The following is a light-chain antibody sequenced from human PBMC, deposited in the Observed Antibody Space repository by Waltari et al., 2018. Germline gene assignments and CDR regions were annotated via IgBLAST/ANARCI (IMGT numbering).Light chain of an antibody. J-gene: IGKJ4*01. CDR3: QQFGLIT. CDR2: GAS. V-gene: IGKV3-20*01. Sequence: EFVFTHSPGTLSLSPGETATLSCRASQSVSMNYLSWFQQKPGQALRLLIYGASMRAAGVPDRFSGGGSGTDFTLTITRLEPEDFAVYYCQQFGLITFGGGTKVEIK. CDR1: QSVSMNY.